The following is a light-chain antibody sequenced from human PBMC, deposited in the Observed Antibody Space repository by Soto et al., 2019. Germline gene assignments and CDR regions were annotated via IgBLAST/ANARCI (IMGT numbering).Light chain of an antibody. CDR2: DVS. CDR3: SSYTSSSTLS. J-gene: IGLJ1*01. Sequence: QSALTQPASVSGSPGQSITISCTGTSSDVGGYNYVSWYQQHPGKAPKLMIYDVSNRPSGVSNRFSGSKSGNTASLTISGLQAEDEANYYRSSYTSSSTLSFGTGTKLTVL. CDR1: SSDVGGYNY. V-gene: IGLV2-14*01.